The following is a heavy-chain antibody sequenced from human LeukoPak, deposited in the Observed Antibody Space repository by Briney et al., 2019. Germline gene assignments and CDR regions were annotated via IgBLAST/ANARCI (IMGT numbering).Heavy chain of an antibody. D-gene: IGHD3-22*01. CDR2: IQYDGSNK. V-gene: IGHV3-30*02. CDR3: ANYDSTDY. J-gene: IGHJ4*02. CDR1: GFTFSSYG. Sequence: GGSLRLSCAASGFTFSSYGMHWVRQAPGKGLEWVAFIQYDGSNKYYADSVKGRFTISRDNSKNTLYLQMNSLRAEDTAVYYCANYDSTDYWGQGTLVTVSS.